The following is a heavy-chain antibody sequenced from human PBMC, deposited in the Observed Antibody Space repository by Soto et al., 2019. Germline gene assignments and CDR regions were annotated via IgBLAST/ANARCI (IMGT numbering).Heavy chain of an antibody. J-gene: IGHJ3*02. CDR1: GYNLTSGA. D-gene: IGHD1-20*01. CDR3: ASGAGRRPLTRTTDI. CDR2: INTASGRP. V-gene: IGHV1-3*04. Sequence: QVQLWQSGAEVKMPGASVSLSCKASGYNLTSGALHWLRQAPGQRPDWLGWINTASGRPMLAQKFQDRVILTRGESASTTYLELRGRTSDENATYYCASGAGRRPLTRTTDIRGQGTVVIVSS.